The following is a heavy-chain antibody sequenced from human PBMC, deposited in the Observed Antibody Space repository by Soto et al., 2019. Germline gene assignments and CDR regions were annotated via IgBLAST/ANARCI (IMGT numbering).Heavy chain of an antibody. D-gene: IGHD3-22*01. Sequence: XGSLRLSCSASGFTFSSYAMSWVRQAPGKGLDWVSAISGSGGSTYYADSVKGWFTISRDNSKNTLYLQMNSLRAEDTAVYYCAKDSRFQIVVVIRENWFDHWGQGTLVTVSS. CDR1: GFTFSSYA. CDR3: AKDSRFQIVVVIRENWFDH. J-gene: IGHJ5*02. V-gene: IGHV3-23*01. CDR2: ISGSGGST.